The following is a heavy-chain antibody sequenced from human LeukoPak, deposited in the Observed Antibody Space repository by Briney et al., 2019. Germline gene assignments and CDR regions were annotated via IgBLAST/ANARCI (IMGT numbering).Heavy chain of an antibody. J-gene: IGHJ4*02. CDR1: GGSITSYY. CDR3: AGRSYSGGFYYFDY. D-gene: IGHD6-25*01. V-gene: IGHV4-59*08. CDR2: IYYSVST. Sequence: PSATLSLTCTVSGGSITSYYWSWIRQSPGKGLEWIGYIYYSVSTNYNPSLKSRVTISVDTSKNQFSLKLSSVTAADTAVYYCAGRSYSGGFYYFDYWGQGTLVTVSS.